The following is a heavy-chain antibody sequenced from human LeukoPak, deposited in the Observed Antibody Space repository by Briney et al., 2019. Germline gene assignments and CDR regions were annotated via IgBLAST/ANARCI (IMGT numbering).Heavy chain of an antibody. J-gene: IGHJ3*02. CDR3: ARGLDGGGYLGIDAFDI. CDR2: INPSDGST. V-gene: IGHV1-46*01. D-gene: IGHD2-2*03. Sequence: GASVKVSCKASGYTFTTYYIHWVRQAPGQGLEWMGIINPSDGSTSYAQKFQGRVTMTRDTSTSTVYMELSSLRSEDTAVYYCARGLDGGGYLGIDAFDIWGQGTMVTVSS. CDR1: GYTFTTYY.